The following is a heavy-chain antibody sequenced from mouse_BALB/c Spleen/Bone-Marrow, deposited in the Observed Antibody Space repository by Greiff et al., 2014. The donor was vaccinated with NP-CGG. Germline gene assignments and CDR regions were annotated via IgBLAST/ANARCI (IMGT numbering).Heavy chain of an antibody. D-gene: IGHD4-1*01. CDR2: INPSNGGP. CDR3: TRARPGGFAY. CDR1: GYTFTNYY. J-gene: IGHJ3*01. V-gene: IGHV1S81*02. Sequence: QVQLQQSGAELVKPGASVKLSCKASGYTFTNYYMYWVKQRPGQGLEWIGEINPSNGGPNFNEKFKSKAILTVDKSSSTAYMQLSSLTSEDSAVYYCTRARPGGFAYWGQGTLVTVSA.